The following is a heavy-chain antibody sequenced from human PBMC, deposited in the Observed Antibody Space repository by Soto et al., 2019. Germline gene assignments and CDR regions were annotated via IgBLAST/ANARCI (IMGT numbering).Heavy chain of an antibody. CDR1: ADSVSTNTAA. J-gene: IGHJ3*02. CDR3: TRTRGQLLADAFDI. V-gene: IGHV6-1*01. CDR2: TYYRSKWYF. Sequence: SQTLSLTCAISADSVSTNTAAWNWVRQSPSRGLEWLGMTYYRSKWYFDYAVSVKSRITITLDTSKNQFSLHLDSVTPGDTAVYYCTRTRGQLLADAFDIWGLGTMVTVSS. D-gene: IGHD2-2*01.